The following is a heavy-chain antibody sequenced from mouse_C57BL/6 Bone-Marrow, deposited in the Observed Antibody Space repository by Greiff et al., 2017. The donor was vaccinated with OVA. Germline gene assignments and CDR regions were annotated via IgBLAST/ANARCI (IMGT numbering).Heavy chain of an antibody. CDR1: GFTFSSYT. V-gene: IGHV5-9*01. CDR2: ISGGGGNT. CDR3: ARQRYYGSRYYAMDY. J-gene: IGHJ4*01. D-gene: IGHD1-1*01. Sequence: DVKLVESGGGLVKPGGSLKLSCAASGFTFSSYTMSWVRQTPEKRLEWVATISGGGGNTYYPDSVKGRFTISRDNAKNTLYLQMSRLRSEDTALYYCARQRYYGSRYYAMDYWGQGTSVTVSS.